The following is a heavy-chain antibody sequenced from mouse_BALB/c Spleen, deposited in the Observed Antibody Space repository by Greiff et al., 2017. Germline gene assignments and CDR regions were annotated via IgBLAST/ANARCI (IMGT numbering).Heavy chain of an antibody. CDR3: AREGLRPWFAY. V-gene: IGHV5-6-5*01. CDR1: GFTFSSYA. Sequence: EVNVVESGGGLVKPGGSLKLSCAASGFTFSSYAMSWVRQTPEKRLEWVASISSGGSTYYPDSVKGRFTISRDNARNILYLQMSSLRSEDTAMYYCAREGLRPWFAYWGQGTLVTVSA. J-gene: IGHJ3*01. CDR2: ISSGGST. D-gene: IGHD2-4*01.